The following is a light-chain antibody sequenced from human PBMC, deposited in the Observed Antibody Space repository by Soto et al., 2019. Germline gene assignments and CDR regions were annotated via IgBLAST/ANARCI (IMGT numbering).Light chain of an antibody. CDR2: DVS. V-gene: IGLV2-14*01. J-gene: IGLJ1*01. CDR1: SSDVGGYNY. Sequence: QSALTQPASVSGSPGQSITISCTGTSSDVGGYNYVSWYQQHPGKAPKLMIHDVSNRPSGVSNRFSGSKSGNTASLTISGLQAEDEADYYCSSYTSRSTGVFGTGTKVTVL. CDR3: SSYTSRSTGV.